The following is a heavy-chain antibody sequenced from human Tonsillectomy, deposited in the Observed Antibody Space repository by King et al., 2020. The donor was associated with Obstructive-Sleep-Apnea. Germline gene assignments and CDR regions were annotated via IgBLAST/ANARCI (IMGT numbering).Heavy chain of an antibody. V-gene: IGHV4-4*02. Sequence: MQLQESGPGLVKPSGTLSLTCAVSGGSISSSNWWSWVRQPPGKGLEWIGEIYHSGSTNYNPSLKGRVTISVDKSKNQFSLKLSSVTAADTAVYYCAREGYCSGGSCYDAFDIWGQGTMVTVSS. CDR2: IYHSGST. CDR3: AREGYCSGGSCYDAFDI. J-gene: IGHJ3*02. CDR1: GGSISSSNW. D-gene: IGHD2-15*01.